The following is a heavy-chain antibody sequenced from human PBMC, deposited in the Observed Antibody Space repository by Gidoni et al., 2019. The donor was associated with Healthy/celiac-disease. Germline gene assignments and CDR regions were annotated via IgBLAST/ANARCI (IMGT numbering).Heavy chain of an antibody. CDR3: AKERTVHSSNPYYFDY. D-gene: IGHD6-13*01. CDR2: ISSSGSST. J-gene: IGHJ4*02. CDR1: VFTFISYA. V-gene: IGHV3-23*01. Sequence: EVQLLESGGGLVQLGCSLRLSCAPPVFTFISYAMSSVGQAPGNGLACVSAISSSGSSTYYADAVKGRFTISRDNSKNTLYLQMNSLRAEDTAVYYCAKERTVHSSNPYYFDYWGQGTLVTVSS.